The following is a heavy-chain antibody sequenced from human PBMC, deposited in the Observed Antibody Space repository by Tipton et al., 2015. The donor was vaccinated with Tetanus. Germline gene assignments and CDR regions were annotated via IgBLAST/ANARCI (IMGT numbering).Heavy chain of an antibody. Sequence: TLSLTCTVSGASISTYSWTWIRQSPGKGLEWIAYLYFSGNTNYNPSLKTRVTMSPDTSKNQVSLRLNSVTAADTAVYYCARAGEGGYGATMGFYYYYMDVWGKGTTVTVSS. D-gene: IGHD5-12*01. CDR2: LYFSGNT. CDR1: GASISTYS. CDR3: ARAGEGGYGATMGFYYYYMDV. J-gene: IGHJ6*03. V-gene: IGHV4-59*01.